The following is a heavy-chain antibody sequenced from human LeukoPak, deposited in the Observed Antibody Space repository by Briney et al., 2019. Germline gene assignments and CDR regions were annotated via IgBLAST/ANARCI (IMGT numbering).Heavy chain of an antibody. CDR2: IYYSGST. CDR1: GDSIIGSY. J-gene: IGHJ4*02. V-gene: IGHV4-59*01. Sequence: SETLSLTCTVSGDSIIGSYWSWIRQPPGKGLEWIGYIYYSGSTNYNPSLKSRVTISVDTSKNQFSLKLSSVTAADTAVYYCARDDYGDFHFDYWGQGTLVTVSS. CDR3: ARDDYGDFHFDY. D-gene: IGHD4-17*01.